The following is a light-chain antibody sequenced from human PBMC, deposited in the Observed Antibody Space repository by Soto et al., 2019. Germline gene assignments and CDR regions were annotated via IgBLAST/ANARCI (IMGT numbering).Light chain of an antibody. J-gene: IGKJ2*01. CDR1: QGISNW. V-gene: IGKV1-12*01. CDR3: QQANSFPPT. CDR2: AAS. Sequence: DIQMTQSPSSVSASVGDRVTITCRASQGISNWLAWYQQKPGKAPNLLIFAASSLRSGVPSRFRGSGSGTDFSLTISDLQPEDFSTYYCQQANSFPPTFGQGTKLEIK.